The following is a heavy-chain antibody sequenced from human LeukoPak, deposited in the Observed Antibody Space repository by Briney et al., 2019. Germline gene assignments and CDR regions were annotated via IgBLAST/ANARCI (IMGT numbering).Heavy chain of an antibody. Sequence: ASETRSLTCAVDGGSFSGYYWRWIRQPAGNGLGWDGEINHGGGTNYNPCLKSRVTRSVATSKNQFSLKRSAVTAAAPAVYYCARDRLSAPVVVPAAHSKTYYYYGMDAWGQGTTVTVSS. V-gene: IGHV4-34*01. CDR2: INHGGGT. CDR3: ARDRLSAPVVVPAAHSKTYYYYGMDA. D-gene: IGHD2-2*01. CDR1: GGSFSGYY. J-gene: IGHJ6*02.